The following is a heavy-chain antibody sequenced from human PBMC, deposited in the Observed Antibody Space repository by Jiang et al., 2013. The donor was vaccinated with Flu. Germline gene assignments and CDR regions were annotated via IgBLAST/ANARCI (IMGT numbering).Heavy chain of an antibody. J-gene: IGHJ4*02. CDR2: IYYSGST. CDR1: GGSISSYY. V-gene: IGHV4-59*12. CDR3: ARVRPNRYYFDY. Sequence: LVKPSETLSLTCTVSGGSISSYYWSWIRQPPGKGLEWIGYIYYSGSTNYNPSLKSRVTISVDTSKNQFSLKLSSVTAADTAVYYCARVRPNRYYFDYWGQGTLVTVSS. D-gene: IGHD3-16*02.